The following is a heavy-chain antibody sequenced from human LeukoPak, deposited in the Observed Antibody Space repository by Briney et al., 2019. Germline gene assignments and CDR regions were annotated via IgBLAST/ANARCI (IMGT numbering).Heavy chain of an antibody. J-gene: IGHJ4*02. CDR3: ARDKGANWGIVY. CDR2: IDPNSGGT. CDR1: GYTFTGYY. Sequence: ASVKVSCKASGYTFTGYYMHWVRQAPGQGLEWMGWIDPNSGGTNYAQKFQGRVTMTRDTSISTAYMELSRLRSDDTAVYYCARDKGANWGIVYWGQGTLVTVSS. D-gene: IGHD7-27*01. V-gene: IGHV1-2*02.